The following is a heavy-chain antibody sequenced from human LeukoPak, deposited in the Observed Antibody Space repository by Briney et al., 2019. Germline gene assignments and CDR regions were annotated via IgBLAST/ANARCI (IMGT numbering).Heavy chain of an antibody. CDR3: ARETGGYYIFFDQ. V-gene: IGHV4-59*12. J-gene: IGHJ4*02. CDR1: GGSISSYY. D-gene: IGHD3-3*01. Sequence: SETLSLTCTVSGGSISSYYWSWIRQPQGKGLEWIGSIYYSGITEYNPSLKSRVTISLDTSKNQFSLRLRSVTAADTAVYYCARETGGYYIFFDQWGQGTLITVSS. CDR2: IYYSGIT.